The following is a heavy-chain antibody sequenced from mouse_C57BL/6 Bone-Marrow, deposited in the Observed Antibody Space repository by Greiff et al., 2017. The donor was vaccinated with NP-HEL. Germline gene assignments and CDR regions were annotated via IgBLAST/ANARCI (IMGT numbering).Heavy chain of an antibody. J-gene: IGHJ3*01. V-gene: IGHV1-74*01. CDR2: IHPSDSAT. D-gene: IGHD1-1*01. CDR3: AILSGSSSFAY. CDR1: GYTFTSYW. Sequence: VKLQQPGAELVKPGASVKVSCKASGYTFTSYWMHWVKQRPGQGLEWIGRIHPSDSATNYNQKFKGKATLTVDKSSSTAYMQLSSLTSEDSAVYYCAILSGSSSFAYWGQGTLVTVSA.